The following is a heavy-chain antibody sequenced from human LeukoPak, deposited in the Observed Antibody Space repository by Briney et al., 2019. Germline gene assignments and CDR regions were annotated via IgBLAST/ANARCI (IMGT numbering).Heavy chain of an antibody. Sequence: PGRSLRLSCAASGFTFDDYAMHWVRQAPGKGLEWVSGISWNSGSIGYADSVKGQFTISRDNAKNSLYLQMNSLRAEDTALYYCAKGTSGYYSDFDYWGQGTLVTVSS. D-gene: IGHD3-22*01. CDR2: ISWNSGSI. CDR1: GFTFDDYA. V-gene: IGHV3-9*01. J-gene: IGHJ4*02. CDR3: AKGTSGYYSDFDY.